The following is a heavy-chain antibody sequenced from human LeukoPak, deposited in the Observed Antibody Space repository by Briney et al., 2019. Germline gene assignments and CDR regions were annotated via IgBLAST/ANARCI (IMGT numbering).Heavy chain of an antibody. CDR1: GYTFTNYG. V-gene: IGHV1-18*01. CDR2: ISAYNGNT. CDR3: VRDHGIAAAGTVSPFDY. J-gene: IGHJ4*02. Sequence: ASVKLSCKSSGYTFTNYGISLLRQAPGQGLEWMGWISAYNGNTNYAQKVQGRVSMTTDTSTSTAYMELGSLRSDDTAVYYCVRDHGIAAAGTVSPFDYWGQGTLVTVSS. D-gene: IGHD6-13*01.